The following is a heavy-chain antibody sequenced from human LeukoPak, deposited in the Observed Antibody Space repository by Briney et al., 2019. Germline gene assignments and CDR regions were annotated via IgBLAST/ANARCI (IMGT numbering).Heavy chain of an antibody. D-gene: IGHD6-13*01. CDR3: ARDYNSSPDY. CDR1: GFTFSTYS. CDR2: INNDGTNT. J-gene: IGHJ4*02. V-gene: IGHV3-74*03. Sequence: GGSLRLSCVASGFTFSTYSMNWVRQAPGKGLVWVSRINNDGTNTMYADSVKGRFTISRDNARNTLYLQMNSLRDDDTAVYYCARDYNSSPDYWGQGTLVTVSS.